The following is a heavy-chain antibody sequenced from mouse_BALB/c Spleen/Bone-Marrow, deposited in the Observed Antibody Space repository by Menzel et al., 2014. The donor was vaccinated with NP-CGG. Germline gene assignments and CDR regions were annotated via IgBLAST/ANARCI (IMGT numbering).Heavy chain of an antibody. CDR3: ARWDFGSHCFDY. V-gene: IGHV1S137*01. Sequence: QVQLQQSGAELVRPGASVKISCKGSGYTFTDYDLHWVKQSHARSLEWIGVISTYYGDTTYNPKFKGKATMTVDKSSTTAYMELARLTSEDSAIYYCARWDFGSHCFDYWGQGTTLTVSS. J-gene: IGHJ2*01. CDR1: GYTFTDYD. D-gene: IGHD1-1*01. CDR2: ISTYYGDT.